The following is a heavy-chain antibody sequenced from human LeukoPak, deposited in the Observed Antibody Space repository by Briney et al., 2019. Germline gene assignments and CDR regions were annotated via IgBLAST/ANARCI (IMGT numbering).Heavy chain of an antibody. D-gene: IGHD6-6*01. V-gene: IGHV4-39*07. CDR1: GGSISSSSYY. CDR2: IYYSGST. CDR3: ARVVAARHYYYYYMDV. J-gene: IGHJ6*03. Sequence: SETLSLTCTVSGGSISSSSYYWGWIRQPPGTGLEWIGSIYYSGSTYYNPSLKSRVTISVDTSKNQFSLKLSSVTAADTAVYYCARVVAARHYYYYYMDVWGKGTTVTVSS.